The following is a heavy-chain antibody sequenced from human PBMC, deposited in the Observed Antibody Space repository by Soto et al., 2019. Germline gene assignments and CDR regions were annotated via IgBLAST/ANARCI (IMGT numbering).Heavy chain of an antibody. Sequence: GGSLRLSCAASGFTFSSYGMHWVRQAPGKGLEWVAVISYDGSNKYYADSVKGRFTISRDNSKNTLYLQMNSLRAEDTAVYYCAKDHTNYYDSSGSWFFDDWGQGNLVPVSS. D-gene: IGHD3-22*01. CDR1: GFTFSSYG. CDR3: AKDHTNYYDSSGSWFFDD. J-gene: IGHJ4*02. CDR2: ISYDGSNK. V-gene: IGHV3-30*18.